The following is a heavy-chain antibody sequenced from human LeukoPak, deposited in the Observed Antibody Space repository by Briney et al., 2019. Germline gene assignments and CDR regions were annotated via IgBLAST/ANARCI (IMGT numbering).Heavy chain of an antibody. D-gene: IGHD4-23*01. CDR3: ARRLYYGGQDWFDP. Sequence: ASETLSLTCTVSGRSISSYYWSWIRQPPGKGLEWIGYIYYSGSTNYNPSLKSRVTISVDTSKNQFSLKLSSVTAADTAVYYCARRLYYGGQDWFDPWGQGTLVTVSS. CDR2: IYYSGST. V-gene: IGHV4-59*01. J-gene: IGHJ5*02. CDR1: GRSISSYY.